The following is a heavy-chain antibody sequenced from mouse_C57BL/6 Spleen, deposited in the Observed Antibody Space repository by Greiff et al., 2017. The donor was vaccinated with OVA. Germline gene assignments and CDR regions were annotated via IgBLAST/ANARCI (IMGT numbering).Heavy chain of an antibody. J-gene: IGHJ1*03. CDR3: ANYYDSDWYFDV. V-gene: IGHV1-66*01. Sequence: QVQLQQSGPELVKPGASVKISCKASGYTFTNYYIPWVKQRPGQGLEWIARIYPGSGNTKYNEKFKGRATLTVDKSSSTAYMLLSSLTSEDSAVYYCANYYDSDWYFDVWGTGTTVTVSS. CDR2: IYPGSGNT. CDR1: GYTFTNYY. D-gene: IGHD1-1*01.